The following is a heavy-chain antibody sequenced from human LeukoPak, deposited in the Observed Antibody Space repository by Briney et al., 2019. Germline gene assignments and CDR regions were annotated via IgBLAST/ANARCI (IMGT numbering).Heavy chain of an antibody. CDR2: ISSSGTTI. CDR1: GFTFSSYE. CDR3: ASSDFWSGYTDY. D-gene: IGHD3-3*01. Sequence: GGSLRLSCAASGFTFSSYEMNWVRQAPGKGLEWLSYISSSGTTIYYADSVKGRFTISRDNAKNSLYLQMNSLRAEDRAVYYCASSDFWSGYTDYWGQGTLVTVSS. J-gene: IGHJ4*02. V-gene: IGHV3-48*03.